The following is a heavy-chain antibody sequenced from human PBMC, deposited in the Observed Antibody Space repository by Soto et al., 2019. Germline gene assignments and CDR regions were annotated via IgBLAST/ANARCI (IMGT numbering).Heavy chain of an antibody. J-gene: IGHJ4*02. CDR1: GFNVDNVY. CDR2: LYTADST. CDR3: ARGMGAAWVTPLSH. V-gene: IGHV3-53*01. Sequence: GGSLRLSCIASGFNVDNVYMSWVRQAPGKGLEWVSVLYTADSTNYADSVKGRFTISRGSSKNTVYLQMDSLRAGDTAVYYCARGMGAAWVTPLSHWGQGTLVTVSS. D-gene: IGHD2-21*02.